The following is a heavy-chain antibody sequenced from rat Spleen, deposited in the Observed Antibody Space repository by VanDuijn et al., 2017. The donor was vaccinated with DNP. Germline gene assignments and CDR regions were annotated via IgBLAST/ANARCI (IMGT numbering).Heavy chain of an antibody. V-gene: IGHV2S12*01. D-gene: IGHD1-11*01. CDR2: ISGGGIT. CDR1: GFSLTNYG. Sequence: QVQLKESGPGLVQPSQTLSLTCTVSGFSLTNYGVSWVRQPPGKGLEWIAAISGGGITYYNLALKSRLSISRETSKSQVFLKMNSLQTEDTAIYFCTRDRPNYGGYSDIWFAYWGQGTLVTVSS. CDR3: TRDRPNYGGYSDIWFAY. J-gene: IGHJ3*01.